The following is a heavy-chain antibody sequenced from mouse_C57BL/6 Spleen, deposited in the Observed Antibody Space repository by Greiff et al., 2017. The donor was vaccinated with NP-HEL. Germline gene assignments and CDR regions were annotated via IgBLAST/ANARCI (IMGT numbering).Heavy chain of an antibody. D-gene: IGHD1-1*01. V-gene: IGHV1-50*01. CDR2: IDPSDSYT. CDR1: GYTFTSYW. CDR3: AGITTVVADWYFDV. J-gene: IGHJ1*03. Sequence: QVQLQQPGAELVKPGASVKLSCKASGYTFTSYWMQWVKQRPGQGLEWIGEIDPSDSYTNYHQKFKGKATLTVDTSSSTAYMQLSSLTSEDSAVYYCAGITTVVADWYFDVWGTGTTVTVSS.